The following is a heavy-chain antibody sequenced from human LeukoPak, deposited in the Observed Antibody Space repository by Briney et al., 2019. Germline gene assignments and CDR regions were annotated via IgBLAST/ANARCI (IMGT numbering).Heavy chain of an antibody. CDR2: INPNSGGT. J-gene: IGHJ4*02. Sequence: ASVKVSCKASGYTFTGYYMHWVRQAPGQGLEWMGWINPNSGGTNYAQKFQGRVTMTSDTSISTAYMELSRLRSGDTAVYYCARALNAGYSPYYFDYWGQGTLVTVSS. V-gene: IGHV1-2*02. CDR1: GYTFTGYY. CDR3: ARALNAGYSPYYFDY. D-gene: IGHD5-18*01.